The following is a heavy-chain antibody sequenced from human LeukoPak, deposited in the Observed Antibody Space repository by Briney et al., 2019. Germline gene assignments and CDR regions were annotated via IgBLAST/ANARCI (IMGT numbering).Heavy chain of an antibody. J-gene: IGHJ4*02. CDR2: IIPIFGTA. D-gene: IGHD6-13*01. CDR1: GGTFSSYA. V-gene: IGHV1-69*05. Sequence: ASVKVSCKASGGTFSSYAISWVRQAPGQGLEWMGGIIPIFGTANYAQKFQGRVTITTDESTSTAYMELSSLRSEDTAVYYCAREGGYSSSWYVRYWGQGTLVTVSS. CDR3: AREGGYSSSWYVRY.